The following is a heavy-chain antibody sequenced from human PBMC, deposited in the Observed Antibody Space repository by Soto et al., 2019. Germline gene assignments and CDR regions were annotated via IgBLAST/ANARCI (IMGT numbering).Heavy chain of an antibody. CDR3: ARNPRSDIFGVRNILENWFDR. Sequence: GGSLRLSCAASGFNFANFGMSWVRQAPGKGLQWVASITHNNGATYYADSVKGRFSVSRDNSRNVIYLQMKGLGVDDTAVYFCARNPRSDIFGVRNILENWFDRWGQEYMVTISS. CDR2: ITHNNGAT. D-gene: IGHD3-3*02. CDR1: GFNFANFG. V-gene: IGHV3-23*01. J-gene: IGHJ5*02.